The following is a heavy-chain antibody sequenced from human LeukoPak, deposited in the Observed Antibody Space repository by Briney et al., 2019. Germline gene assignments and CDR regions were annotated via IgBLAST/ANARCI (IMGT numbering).Heavy chain of an antibody. V-gene: IGHV4-34*01. Sequence: PSETLSLTCAVYGGSFSGYYWSWIRQPPGKGLEWIGEINHSGSTNYNPSLKSRVTISVDTSKNQFSLKLSSVTAADTAVYYCARGRKGRGLFGSSWYVDCWGQGTLVTVSS. CDR2: INHSGST. D-gene: IGHD6-13*01. CDR3: ARGRKGRGLFGSSWYVDC. CDR1: GGSFSGYY. J-gene: IGHJ4*02.